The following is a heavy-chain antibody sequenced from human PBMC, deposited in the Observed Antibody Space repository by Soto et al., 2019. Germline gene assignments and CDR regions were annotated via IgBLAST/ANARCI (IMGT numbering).Heavy chain of an antibody. Sequence: GGSLRLSCAASGFTFSGSAMHWVRQASGKGLEWVGRIRSKANSYATAYAASVKGRFTISRDDSKNTAYLQMNSLKTEDTAVYYCTSYATRQLVQLEVYWGQGTLVTVSS. CDR3: TSYATRQLVQLEVY. CDR1: GFTFSGSA. CDR2: IRSKANSYAT. J-gene: IGHJ4*02. V-gene: IGHV3-73*01. D-gene: IGHD6-13*01.